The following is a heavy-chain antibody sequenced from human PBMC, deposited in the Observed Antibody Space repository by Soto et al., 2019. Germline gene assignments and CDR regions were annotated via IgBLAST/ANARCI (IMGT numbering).Heavy chain of an antibody. Sequence: EVQVLESGGGLVQPGGSLRLSCAASGFTFSNFWMSWVRQAPGKGLEWVANIKQDGSKKSYVDSVKGRFTISRDNAKNSLDLQMNSLRAEDTAVYYCARGGLRLFDQWGQGTLVTVSS. CDR2: IKQDGSKK. D-gene: IGHD3-3*01. CDR3: ARGGLRLFDQ. CDR1: GFTFSNFW. V-gene: IGHV3-7*05. J-gene: IGHJ4*02.